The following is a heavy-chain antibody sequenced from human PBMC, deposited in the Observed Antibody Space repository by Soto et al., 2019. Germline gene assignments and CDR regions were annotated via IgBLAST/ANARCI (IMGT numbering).Heavy chain of an antibody. CDR3: ARGHGYNGAHFDY. CDR1: GGTFSSYT. V-gene: IGHV1-69*01. J-gene: IGHJ4*01. D-gene: IGHD6-25*01. CDR2: IIPIFGTG. Sequence: QMQLVQSGAEVKKPGSSVKVSCNTSGGTFSSYTLTWVRQAPGQGLEWMGGIIPIFGTGNYAQKFQGRVTITANESTSTAYMELGSLRSEDTAVYYCARGHGYNGAHFDYWGHGTLVTVSS.